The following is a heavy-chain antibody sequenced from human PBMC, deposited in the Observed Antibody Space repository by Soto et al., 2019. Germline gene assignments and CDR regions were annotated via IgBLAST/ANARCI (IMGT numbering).Heavy chain of an antibody. V-gene: IGHV4-31*03. CDR1: GGYISSGGDY. CDR2: IYYSGST. Sequence: QVQLQESGPRLVQPSQTLSLTCTGSGGYISSGGDYWSLIRQHPGKGLEWIGYIYYSGSTYYNPSLKSRVTVSVDTSKKQFSLQLSSVTAADTAVYYCATYGSWTYKPATFDYLVQGTLVTVS. CDR3: ATYGSWTYKPATFDY. J-gene: IGHJ4*02. D-gene: IGHD3-10*01.